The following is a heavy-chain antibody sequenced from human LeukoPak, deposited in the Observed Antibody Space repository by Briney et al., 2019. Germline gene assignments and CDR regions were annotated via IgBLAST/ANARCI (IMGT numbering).Heavy chain of an antibody. V-gene: IGHV4-38-2*02. Sequence: SETLSLTCTVSGYSISSGYYWGWIRQPPGKGLEWIGSIYHSGSTYYNPSLKSRVTISVDTSKNQFSLKLGSVTAADTAVYYCARDTPRFDPWGQGTLVTVSS. CDR1: GYSISSGYY. CDR2: IYHSGST. J-gene: IGHJ5*02. CDR3: ARDTPRFDP.